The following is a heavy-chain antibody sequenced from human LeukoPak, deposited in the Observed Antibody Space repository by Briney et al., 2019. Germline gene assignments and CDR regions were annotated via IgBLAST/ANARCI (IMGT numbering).Heavy chain of an antibody. Sequence: PGGSLRLSCAASGFTFSSYWMTWVRQAPGKGLEWLANINQDGGEKYCVDSVKGRFTISRDNAKNSLYLQMNSLRAEDAAVYYCATDYHGYFDHWGQGTLVTVSS. CDR1: GFTFSSYW. CDR2: INQDGGEK. CDR3: ATDYHGYFDH. D-gene: IGHD1-14*01. J-gene: IGHJ4*02. V-gene: IGHV3-7*01.